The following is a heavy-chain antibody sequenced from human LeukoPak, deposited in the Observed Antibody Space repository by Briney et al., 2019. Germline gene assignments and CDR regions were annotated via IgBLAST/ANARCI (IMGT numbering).Heavy chain of an antibody. CDR1: GFTFSSYS. D-gene: IGHD1-7*01. J-gene: IGHJ6*03. Sequence: KSGGSLRLSCAASGFTFSSYSMNWVRQAPGKGLEWVSSISSSSSYIYYADSVKGRFTISRDNAKNSLYLQMNSLRAEDTAVYYCASITKYNWNYPSYYYMDVWGKGTTVTVSS. V-gene: IGHV3-21*01. CDR2: ISSSSSYI. CDR3: ASITKYNWNYPSYYYMDV.